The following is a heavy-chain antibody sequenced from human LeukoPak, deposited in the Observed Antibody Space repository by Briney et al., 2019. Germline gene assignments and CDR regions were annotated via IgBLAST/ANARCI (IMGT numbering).Heavy chain of an antibody. CDR2: IYTSEST. CDR1: GGSISSGSYY. Sequence: SETLSLTCTVSGGSISSGSYYWSWIRQPAGKGLEWIGRIYTSESTNYNPSLKSRVTISVDTSKNQFSLKLSSVTAADTAVYYCARVRATPSPAYFDYWGQGTLVTVSA. J-gene: IGHJ4*02. V-gene: IGHV4-61*02. D-gene: IGHD5-12*01. CDR3: ARVRATPSPAYFDY.